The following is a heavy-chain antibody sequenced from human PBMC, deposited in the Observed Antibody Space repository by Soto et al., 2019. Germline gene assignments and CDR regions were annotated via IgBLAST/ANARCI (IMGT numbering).Heavy chain of an antibody. CDR3: ARIGGYHGPLDY. D-gene: IGHD6-25*01. J-gene: IGHJ4*02. V-gene: IGHV4-59*01. CDR2: TYHGGST. Sequence: PSETLSLTCSVSGVSISSYFWSWIRQAPGRGLEWIGYTYHGGSTNYSPSLRSRVAISLDTSENQFSLKVNSVTAADTAVYYCARIGGYHGPLDYWGQGTPVTVSS. CDR1: GVSISSYF.